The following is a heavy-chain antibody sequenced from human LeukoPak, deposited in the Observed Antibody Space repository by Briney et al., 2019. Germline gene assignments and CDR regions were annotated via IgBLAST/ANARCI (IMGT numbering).Heavy chain of an antibody. CDR3: ARVGGYSKGPSDY. D-gene: IGHD6-25*01. CDR2: ISWNSGTI. V-gene: IGHV3-9*01. J-gene: IGHJ4*02. Sequence: GGSLRLSCAASGFIFDDYAMHWIRQAPGKGLEWVSGISWNSGTIVYADSVKGRFTISRDNAKNSLYLQMNSLTADDAALYYCARVGGYSKGPSDYWGQGALVTVSS. CDR1: GFIFDDYA.